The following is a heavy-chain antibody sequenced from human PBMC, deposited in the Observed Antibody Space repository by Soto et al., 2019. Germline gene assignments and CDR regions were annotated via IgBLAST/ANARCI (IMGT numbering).Heavy chain of an antibody. D-gene: IGHD6-13*01. J-gene: IGHJ6*02. V-gene: IGHV3-30*18. Sequence: QVQLVESGGGVVQPGRSLRLSCAASGFTFSSYGMHWVRQAPGKGLEWVAVISYDGSNKYYADSVKGRFIISRDNSKNTLYLQMNSLRAEDTAVYYCAKVEAIAAAGYYYYGMDVWGQGTTVTVSS. CDR3: AKVEAIAAAGYYYYGMDV. CDR2: ISYDGSNK. CDR1: GFTFSSYG.